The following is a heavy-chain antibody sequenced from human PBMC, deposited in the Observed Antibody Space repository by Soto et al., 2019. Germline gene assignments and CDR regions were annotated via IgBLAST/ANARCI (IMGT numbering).Heavy chain of an antibody. Sequence: GGSLRLSCAASGFTFSSYEMNWVRQAPGKGLEWVSYISSSGSTIYYADSVKGRFTISRDNAKNSLYLQMNSLRAEDTAVYYCARGGGGYYGSGSYPPRYYYYGMDVWGQGTTVTVSS. V-gene: IGHV3-48*03. CDR3: ARGGGGYYGSGSYPPRYYYYGMDV. D-gene: IGHD3-10*01. CDR1: GFTFSSYE. CDR2: ISSSGSTI. J-gene: IGHJ6*02.